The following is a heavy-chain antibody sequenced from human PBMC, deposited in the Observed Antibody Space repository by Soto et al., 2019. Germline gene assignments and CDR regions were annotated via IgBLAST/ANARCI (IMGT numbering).Heavy chain of an antibody. CDR1: GGSFNSYY. V-gene: IGHV4-34*01. D-gene: IGHD4-17*01. J-gene: IGHJ4*02. CDR2: INHSGST. CDR3: ARDMTTVTTYPY. Sequence: QVQLQQWGAGLLKPSETLSLTCAVYGGSFNSYYWSWIRQPPGKGLEWIGEINHSGSTNYNPSLKSRVTISVDTSKNQFSLKMSSVTAADTAVYYCARDMTTVTTYPYWGQGTLVTASS.